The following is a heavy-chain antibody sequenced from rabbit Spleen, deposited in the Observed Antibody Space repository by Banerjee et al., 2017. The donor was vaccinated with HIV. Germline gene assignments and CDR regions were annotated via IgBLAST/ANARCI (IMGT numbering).Heavy chain of an antibody. CDR3: ARDLAGVIGWNFGW. V-gene: IGHV1S43*01. CDR2: IYTTSGSI. J-gene: IGHJ3*01. CDR1: GIDFRTYYN. D-gene: IGHD4-1*01. Sequence: QQQLEESGGGLVKPGGTLTLTCKASGIDFRTYYNMCWVRQAPGKGPELIACIYTTSGSIWYASWVNGRFTISKTSSTTMTLQMTSMTAADTATYFCARDLAGVIGWNFGWWGQGTLVTVS.